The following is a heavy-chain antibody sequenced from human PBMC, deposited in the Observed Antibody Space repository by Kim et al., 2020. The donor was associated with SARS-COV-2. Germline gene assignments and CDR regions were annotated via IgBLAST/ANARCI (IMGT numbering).Heavy chain of an antibody. Sequence: GGSLRLSCAASGFTFSAFTMHWVRQAPGKGLEWVTLASRNMVDKFYGDSVGGRFTVSRDNSKNTVYLQMDSLRPEDTAVYYCAKERNTGWPNLDSWGQGTVVTV. D-gene: IGHD7-27*01. CDR3: AKERNTGWPNLDS. J-gene: IGHJ4*02. CDR2: ASRNMVDK. V-gene: IGHV3-30*18. CDR1: GFTFSAFT.